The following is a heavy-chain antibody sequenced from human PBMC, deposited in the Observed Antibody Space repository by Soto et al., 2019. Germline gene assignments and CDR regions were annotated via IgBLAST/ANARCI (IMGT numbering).Heavy chain of an antibody. CDR1: GFRFSSYS. V-gene: IGHV3-23*01. Sequence: EVQLLESGGALVQPGGSLRLSCVGSGFRFSSYSMTWVRQAPGKGLEWVSAITGSGDRAYSADSVRGRFTISRDNSKNTLYLQMNSLRAEDTAVYYCGKDWAGIDVAGIDYWGQGTLVSVSS. D-gene: IGHD6-19*01. CDR2: ITGSGDRA. J-gene: IGHJ4*02. CDR3: GKDWAGIDVAGIDY.